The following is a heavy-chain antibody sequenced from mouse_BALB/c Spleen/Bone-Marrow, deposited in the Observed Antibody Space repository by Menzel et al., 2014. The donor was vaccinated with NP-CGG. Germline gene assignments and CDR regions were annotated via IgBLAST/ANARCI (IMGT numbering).Heavy chain of an antibody. Sequence: EVHLVESGGGLVQPGGSRKLSCAASGFTFSSFGMHWVRQAPEKGLEWVAYISSGSSTIYYTDTVKGRFTISRDNPKNTLFLQMTSLRSEDTAVYYCAGRYYGSSFSYFDYWGQGTTLTVSS. CDR2: ISSGSSTI. CDR1: GFTFSSFG. D-gene: IGHD1-1*01. V-gene: IGHV5-17*02. CDR3: AGRYYGSSFSYFDY. J-gene: IGHJ2*01.